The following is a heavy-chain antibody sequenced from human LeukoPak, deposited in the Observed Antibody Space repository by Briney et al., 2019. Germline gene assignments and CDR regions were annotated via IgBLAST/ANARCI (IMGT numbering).Heavy chain of an antibody. CDR2: ISSSSSYI. CDR1: GFTFSSYS. V-gene: IGHV3-21*01. J-gene: IGHJ4*02. CDR3: ARGHSGSYYGLIFDY. Sequence: GGSLRLSCAASGFTFSSYSMNWVRQAPGKGLEWVSSISSSSSYIYYADSVKGRFTISRDNAKNSLYLQMNSLRAEDTAVYYCARGHSGSYYGLIFDYWGQGTLVTVSS. D-gene: IGHD1-26*01.